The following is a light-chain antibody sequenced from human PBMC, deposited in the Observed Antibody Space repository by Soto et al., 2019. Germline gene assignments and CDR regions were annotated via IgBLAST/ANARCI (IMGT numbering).Light chain of an antibody. CDR1: QSISDW. CDR3: QRYNSISLLT. CDR2: RAS. Sequence: DIQMTQSPSTLSASVGDRVTITCRASQSISDWLAWYQQKPGKAPKLLIYRASTLESGVPSRFSGSGSGTEFTLTISSLQPDDFATYYCQRYNSISLLTFGGGTKVEIK. J-gene: IGKJ4*01. V-gene: IGKV1-5*03.